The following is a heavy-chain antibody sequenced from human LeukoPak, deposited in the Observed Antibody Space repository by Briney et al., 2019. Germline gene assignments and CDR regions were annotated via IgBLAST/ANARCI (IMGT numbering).Heavy chain of an antibody. CDR1: GFTFSSYA. J-gene: IGHJ4*02. D-gene: IGHD3-22*01. CDR2: ISYDGSNK. Sequence: GRSLRLSCAASGFTFSSYAMHWVRQAPGKGLEWVAVISYDGSNKYYADSVKGRFTISRDNSKNTPYLQMNSLRAEDTAVYYCARVRGSVPYDSSGYYYFDYWGQGTLVTVSS. CDR3: ARVRGSVPYDSSGYYYFDY. V-gene: IGHV3-30*04.